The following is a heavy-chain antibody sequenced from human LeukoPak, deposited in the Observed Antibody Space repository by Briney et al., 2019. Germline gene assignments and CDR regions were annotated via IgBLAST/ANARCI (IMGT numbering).Heavy chain of an antibody. J-gene: IGHJ4*02. Sequence: GGSLRLSCTASGFTFSDQYMDWVRQAPGKGLEWVGHIKNRAYSYTTEYAASVKGRFTISRDDSKSIAYLQMNSLKTEDTAVYYCTSGDYYDSSGYRLFDYWGQGTLVTVSS. D-gene: IGHD3-22*01. CDR3: TSGDYYDSSGYRLFDY. V-gene: IGHV3-72*01. CDR2: IKNRAYSYTT. CDR1: GFTFSDQY.